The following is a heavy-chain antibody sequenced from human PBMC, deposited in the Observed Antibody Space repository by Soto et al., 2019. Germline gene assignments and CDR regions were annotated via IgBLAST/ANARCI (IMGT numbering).Heavy chain of an antibody. J-gene: IGHJ4*02. CDR2: IRGDGGQT. V-gene: IGHV3-23*01. CDR1: GFTFTSYG. Sequence: GGSLRLSCTASGFTFTSYGMGWVRRAPGKGLQWVSTIRGDGGQTHYTDSVKGRFSISRDNSKNTVYLQMDSLRAEDTAMYFCARDVGLDSDDFFAYWGQGTQVTSPQ. CDR3: ARDVGLDSDDFFAY. D-gene: IGHD3-9*01.